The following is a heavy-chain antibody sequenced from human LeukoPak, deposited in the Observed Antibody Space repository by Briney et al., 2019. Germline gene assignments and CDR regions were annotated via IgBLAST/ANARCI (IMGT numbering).Heavy chain of an antibody. CDR2: IYYSGST. V-gene: IGHV4-31*11. Sequence: TLSLTCAVYGGSFSGYYWSWIRQHPGKGLEWIGYIYYSGSTYYNPSLKSRVTISVDTSKNQFSLKLSSVTAADTAVYYCARDPSLAAFDIWGQGTMVTVSS. CDR3: ARDPSLAAFDI. J-gene: IGHJ3*02. CDR1: GGSFSGYY.